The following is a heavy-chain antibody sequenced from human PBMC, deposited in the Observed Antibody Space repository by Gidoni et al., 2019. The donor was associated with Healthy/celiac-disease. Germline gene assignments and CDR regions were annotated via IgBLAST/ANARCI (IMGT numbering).Heavy chain of an antibody. D-gene: IGHD3-22*01. V-gene: IGHV3-23*01. J-gene: IGHJ4*02. CDR3: AITMIAPYYFDY. CDR2: ISGSGGST. CDR1: GFTFRSYD. Sequence: EVQLLASGGGLVQPGGSMRLSCAASGFTFRSYDMSWVRQAQGKGLEWLSAISGSGGSTYYADSVKGRFTISRDNSKNTLYLQMNSLRAEDTAVYYCAITMIAPYYFDYWGQGTLVTVSS.